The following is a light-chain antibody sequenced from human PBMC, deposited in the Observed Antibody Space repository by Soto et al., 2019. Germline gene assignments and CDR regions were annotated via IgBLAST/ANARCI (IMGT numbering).Light chain of an antibody. V-gene: IGKV1-5*01. CDR1: QSISSW. Sequence: DIQMTQSPSTLSASVGDRVTITCRASQSISSWLAWYQQKPGKAPKLLIYDASSLESGVPSRFSGSGSGTEFTLTISSLQPDDFATYYRQQYYSYWTFGQGTKVEIK. CDR3: QQYYSYWT. CDR2: DAS. J-gene: IGKJ1*01.